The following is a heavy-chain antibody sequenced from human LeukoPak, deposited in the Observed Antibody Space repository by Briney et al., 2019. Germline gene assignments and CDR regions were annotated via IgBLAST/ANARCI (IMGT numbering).Heavy chain of an antibody. CDR2: ISGSGGSS. CDR3: SGSRCPIGGARRRYFQH. D-gene: IGHD6-6*01. J-gene: IGHJ1*01. Sequence: GGSLRLSCAASGFTVSSYAMSWVRQAPGKGLEWVSAISGSGGSSYYAHYVQRRFAIPSDNPKKQLYMQLNSLRAQHTAVYYGSGSRCPIGGARRRYFQHWGQSTLVTVSS. V-gene: IGHV3-23*01. CDR1: GFTVSSYA.